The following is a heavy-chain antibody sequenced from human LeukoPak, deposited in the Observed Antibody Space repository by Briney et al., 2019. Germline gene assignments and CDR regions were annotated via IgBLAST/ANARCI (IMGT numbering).Heavy chain of an antibody. CDR2: IIPILGIA. Sequence: ASVKVSCKASGGTFSSYAISWVRQAPGQGLEWMGRIIPILGIANYAQKFQGRVTITADKSTSTAYMELSSLRSEDTAVYYCARVKVEMATKKGAFDIWGQGTMVTVSS. D-gene: IGHD5-24*01. J-gene: IGHJ3*02. V-gene: IGHV1-69*04. CDR3: ARVKVEMATKKGAFDI. CDR1: GGTFSSYA.